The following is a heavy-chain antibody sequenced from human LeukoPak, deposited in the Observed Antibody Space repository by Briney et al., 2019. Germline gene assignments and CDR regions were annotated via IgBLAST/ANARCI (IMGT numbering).Heavy chain of an antibody. CDR1: GYTFTSYD. CDR3: ARITMVRGVIFDWYFDL. J-gene: IGHJ2*01. D-gene: IGHD3-10*01. V-gene: IGHV1-8*01. CDR2: MNPNSGNT. Sequence: ASVKVSCKASGYTFTSYDINWVRQATGQGLEWMGWMNPNSGNTGYAQKFQGRVTMTTDTSTSIAHMELRSLRSDDTAVYYCARITMVRGVIFDWYFDLWGRGTLVTVSS.